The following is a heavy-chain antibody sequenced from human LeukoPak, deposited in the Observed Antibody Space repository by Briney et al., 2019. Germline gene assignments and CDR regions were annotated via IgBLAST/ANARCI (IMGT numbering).Heavy chain of an antibody. D-gene: IGHD6-19*01. J-gene: IGHJ4*02. CDR1: GYTFTYND. Sequence: SVKVSCKASGYTFTYNDVNWVRQATGQGLEGMGWTNPGTGDTGYEPRFQGRLAMTEDTSIKTAYMELSGLTSDDTAVYYCASSSAAADWGQGTLVTVSS. V-gene: IGHV1-8*01. CDR3: ASSSAAAD. CDR2: TNPGTGDT.